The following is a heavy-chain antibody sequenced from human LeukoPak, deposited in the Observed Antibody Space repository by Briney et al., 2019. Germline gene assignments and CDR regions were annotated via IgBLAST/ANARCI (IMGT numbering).Heavy chain of an antibody. CDR2: IWYDGSNK. CDR1: GFTFSSYG. J-gene: IGHJ4*02. D-gene: IGHD3-10*01. V-gene: IGHV3-33*01. CDR3: AREKLVYFYGSGSSPTDY. Sequence: PGGSLRLSCAASGFTFSSYGMHWVRQAPGKGLEWVAVIWYDGSNKYYADSVKGRFTISRDNSKNTLYLQMNSLRAEDTAVYYCAREKLVYFYGSGSSPTDYWGQGTLVPVSS.